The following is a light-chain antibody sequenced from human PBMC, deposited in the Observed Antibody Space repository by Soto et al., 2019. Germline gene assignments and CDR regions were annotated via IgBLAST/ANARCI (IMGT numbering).Light chain of an antibody. CDR2: GNS. Sequence: QSLLTQPPSGTGAPEQRGSITCTRSSSNIGAGYDAHWYQQLPGTAPKLLIYGNSNRPSGVPDRFSGSKSATSASLAITGLQAEDEADYYGQSYDSSLSGYVFGTGTKVT. CDR1: SSNIGAGYD. V-gene: IGLV1-40*01. CDR3: QSYDSSLSGYV. J-gene: IGLJ1*01.